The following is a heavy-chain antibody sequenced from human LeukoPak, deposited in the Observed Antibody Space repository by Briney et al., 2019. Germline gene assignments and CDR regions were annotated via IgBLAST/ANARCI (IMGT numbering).Heavy chain of an antibody. CDR2: IYYSGST. D-gene: IGHD6-19*01. J-gene: IGHJ3*02. CDR3: ARHLSSWLAADDAFDI. V-gene: IGHV4-38-2*01. Sequence: PGGSLRLSCAASGFTFSSYTMNWVRQPPGKGLEWIGSIYYSGSTYYNPSLKSRVTISVDTSKNQFSLKLSSVTAADTAVYYCARHLSSWLAADDAFDIWGQGTMVTVSS. CDR1: GFTFSSYT.